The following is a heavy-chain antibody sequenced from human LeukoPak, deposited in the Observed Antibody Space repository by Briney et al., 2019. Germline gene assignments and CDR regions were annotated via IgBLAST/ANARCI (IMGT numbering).Heavy chain of an antibody. D-gene: IGHD3-10*01. CDR1: GYSFTDYY. V-gene: IGHV1-2*02. CDR3: ARLGFGELLYYCDY. CDR2: INPNSGAT. Sequence: GASVKVSCKASGYSFTDYYMHWVRQAPGQGLEWMGWINPNSGATNYAQKFQGRVTITRDTSISTAYMEMNNLRSDDTAVYYCARLGFGELLYYCDYWGQGTLVTVSS. J-gene: IGHJ4*02.